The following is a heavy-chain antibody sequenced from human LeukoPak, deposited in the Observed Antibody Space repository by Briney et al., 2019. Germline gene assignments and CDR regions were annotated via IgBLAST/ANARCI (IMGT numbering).Heavy chain of an antibody. Sequence: ASVKVSCKASGYNFNSYGLSWVRQAPGQGLEWIGWINCYNGKTHYEQSFQGRLTLTTDTSTSTAYMKLRSLRSDDTAVYYCSRDERAIFEANSDRDYWGQGTLVTVSS. D-gene: IGHD3-3*02. CDR2: INCYNGKT. J-gene: IGHJ4*02. V-gene: IGHV1-18*01. CDR3: SRDERAIFEANSDRDY. CDR1: GYNFNSYG.